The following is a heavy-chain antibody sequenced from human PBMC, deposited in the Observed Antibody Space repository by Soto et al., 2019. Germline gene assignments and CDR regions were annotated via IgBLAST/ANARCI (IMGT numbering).Heavy chain of an antibody. CDR1: GFTFDSHG. V-gene: IGHV3-30*18. CDR2: ISSDGNNK. CDR3: GKDLKPHAVTTCGS. J-gene: IGHJ5*02. Sequence: QVQLVESGGGAVQPGRSLRLSCAASGFTFDSHGMHWVRQAPGKGLEWVAVISSDGNNKYYADSVNGRFTISRDNFNNILYLQESSLISDDTAEYYCGKDLKPHAVTTCGSWGQGTLVTVSS. D-gene: IGHD4-17*01.